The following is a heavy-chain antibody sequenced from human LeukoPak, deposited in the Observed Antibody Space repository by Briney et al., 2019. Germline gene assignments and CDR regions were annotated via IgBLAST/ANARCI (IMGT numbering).Heavy chain of an antibody. D-gene: IGHD3-10*01. Sequence: GGSLRLSCGASGFSFSDSVIHWVRQAPGKGLEWVAVISHDVKTTHYADSAKGRFTISRDNSRNTVFLQMNRLRPEDTAVYYCVKEAYYGWGSSPTFYFDYWGQGTRVTVSS. J-gene: IGHJ4*02. CDR1: GFSFSDSV. CDR2: ISHDVKTT. V-gene: IGHV3-30*04. CDR3: VKEAYYGWGSSPTFYFDY.